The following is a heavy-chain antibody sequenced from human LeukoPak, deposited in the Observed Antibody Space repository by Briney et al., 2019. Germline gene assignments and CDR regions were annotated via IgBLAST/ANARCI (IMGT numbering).Heavy chain of an antibody. CDR3: AGDERWIQFNY. CDR2: ISSSSNYI. CDR1: GFTFSSYN. Sequence: PGGSLRLSCAASGFTFSSYNMSWVRQAPGKGLEWVSSISSSSNYIYYADSVKGRFTISRDNSKNTLYLHMNGLRVEDTAIYYCAGDERWIQFNYWGQGTLVTVSS. J-gene: IGHJ4*02. V-gene: IGHV3-21*04. D-gene: IGHD5-18*01.